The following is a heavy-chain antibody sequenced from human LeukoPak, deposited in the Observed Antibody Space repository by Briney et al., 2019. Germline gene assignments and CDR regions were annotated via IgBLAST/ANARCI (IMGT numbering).Heavy chain of an antibody. Sequence: SGGSLRLSCAASGFTFSRYWMSWVRQAPGKGLEWVANIKKDGSEKYYVDSVKGRFTISRDNPKNALYLQMNSLRAEDTAVYYCARLLVYNSGGEAFDYWGPGTLVTVSS. CDR3: ARLLVYNSGGEAFDY. D-gene: IGHD3-10*01. CDR1: GFTFSRYW. J-gene: IGHJ4*02. CDR2: IKKDGSEK. V-gene: IGHV3-7*01.